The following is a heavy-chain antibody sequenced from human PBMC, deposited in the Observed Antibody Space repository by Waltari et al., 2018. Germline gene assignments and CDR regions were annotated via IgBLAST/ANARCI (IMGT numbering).Heavy chain of an antibody. D-gene: IGHD6-19*01. J-gene: IGHJ4*02. CDR1: GFRYSNYW. CDR2: ISNDETSI. Sequence: EKLLEYEGGLVQPGDSLRLSCAGSGFRYSNYWMNWVRQAPGKGLVWVARISNDETSISYADSVKGRFTISRDNAKNTVYLQMNSLRAEDTAVYYCATSGWYCFDYWGQGTLVTVSS. V-gene: IGHV3-74*01. CDR3: ATSGWYCFDY.